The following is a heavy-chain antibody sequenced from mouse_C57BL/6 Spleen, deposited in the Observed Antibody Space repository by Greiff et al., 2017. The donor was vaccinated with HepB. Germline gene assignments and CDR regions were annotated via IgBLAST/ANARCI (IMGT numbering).Heavy chain of an antibody. D-gene: IGHD3-2*02. CDR3: ARSGGFAY. V-gene: IGHV1-59*01. J-gene: IGHJ3*01. CDR1: GYTFTSYW. CDR2: IDPSDSYT. Sequence: VQRVESGAELVRPGTSVKLSCKASGYTFTSYWMHWVKQRPGQGLEWIGVIDPSDSYTNYNQKFKGKATLTVDTSSSTAYMQLSSLTSEDSAVYYCARSGGFAYWGQGTLVTVSA.